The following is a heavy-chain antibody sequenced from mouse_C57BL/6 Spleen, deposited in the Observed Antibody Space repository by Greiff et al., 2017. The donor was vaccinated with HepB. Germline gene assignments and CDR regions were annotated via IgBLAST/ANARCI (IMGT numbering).Heavy chain of an antibody. CDR1: GYAFSSSW. CDR2: IYPGDGDT. CDR3: ARQGLLTTVVATEAMDY. D-gene: IGHD1-1*01. Sequence: QVQLQQSGPELVKPGASVKISCKASGYAFSSSWMNWVKQRPGKGLEWIGRIYPGDGDTNYNGKFKGKATLTADKSSSTAYMQLSSLTSEDSAVYFCARQGLLTTVVATEAMDYWGQGTSVTVSS. V-gene: IGHV1-82*01. J-gene: IGHJ4*01.